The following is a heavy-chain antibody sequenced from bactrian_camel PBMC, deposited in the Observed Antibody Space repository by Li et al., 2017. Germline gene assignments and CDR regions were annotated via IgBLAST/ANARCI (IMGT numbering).Heavy chain of an antibody. CDR3: AARGPYCYTKSSVRDFTY. D-gene: IGHD2*01. V-gene: IGHV3S25*01. CDR1: VNRDRTGC. Sequence: QLVESGGGSVQAGGSLMLSCVASVNRDRTGCMTWFRQAPGKEREGVARIATGSGNSYYADSVKGRFTISQDNAKNTAYLQMNSLKPEDTAMYYCAARGPYCYTKSSVRDFTYWGQGTQVTVS. J-gene: IGHJ6*01. CDR2: IATGSGNS.